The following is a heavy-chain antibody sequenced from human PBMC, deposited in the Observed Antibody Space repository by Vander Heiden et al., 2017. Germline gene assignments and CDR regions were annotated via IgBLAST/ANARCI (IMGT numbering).Heavy chain of an antibody. V-gene: IGHV4-59*01. CDR1: GGSINNYY. J-gene: IGHJ4*02. CDR3: ARGFSGYTFDS. CDR2: IYSSGST. D-gene: IGHD5-12*01. Sequence: QVQLQESGPGLGKPSETLYLPGTVSGGSINNYYWSWIRQPPGKGLEWIGFIYSSGSTNYIPSLKSRITISLDTSKNQFSLKLSSVTAADTAVYFCARGFSGYTFDSWGQGTLVTVSS.